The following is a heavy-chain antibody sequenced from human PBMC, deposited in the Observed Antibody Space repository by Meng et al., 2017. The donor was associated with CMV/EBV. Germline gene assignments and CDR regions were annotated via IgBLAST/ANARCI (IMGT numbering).Heavy chain of an antibody. J-gene: IGHJ6*02. V-gene: IGHV3-13*01. CDR2: IGTAGDT. Sequence: GESLKISCAASGFTFSSYHMHGVRQTTGKGLEWVSAIGTAGDTYYPDSVKGRFTISRENARNSLYLQMNTLRVGDTATYYCARGGLGVSNGFYYPGLDVWGQGTTVTVSS. CDR3: ARGGLGVSNGFYYPGLDV. CDR1: GFTFSSYH. D-gene: IGHD2-8*01.